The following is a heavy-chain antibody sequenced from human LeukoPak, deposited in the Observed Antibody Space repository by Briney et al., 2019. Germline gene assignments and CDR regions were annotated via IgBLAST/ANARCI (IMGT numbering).Heavy chain of an antibody. J-gene: IGHJ3*02. Sequence: ASVKVSCKASGYTFTGYYMHWVRQAPGQGLEWMGWINPNSGGTNYAQKFQGRVTMTRDTSISTAYMELSRLRSDDTAVYYCAREIRCSSTSCYRGAFDIWGQGTMVTVSS. D-gene: IGHD2-2*01. CDR2: INPNSGGT. V-gene: IGHV1-2*02. CDR3: AREIRCSSTSCYRGAFDI. CDR1: GYTFTGYY.